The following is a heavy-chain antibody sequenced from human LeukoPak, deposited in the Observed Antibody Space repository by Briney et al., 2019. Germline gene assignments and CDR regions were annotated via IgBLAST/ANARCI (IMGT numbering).Heavy chain of an antibody. Sequence: GESLEISCKGSGYSFTNYWIGWVRQMPGKGLEWMGIIYPGDSNTRYSPSFQGQVTISADKSISTAYLQWSSLKASDTAMYYCARHPDYGDYASFIDSWGQGTLVTVSS. CDR1: GYSFTNYW. CDR2: IYPGDSNT. CDR3: ARHPDYGDYASFIDS. J-gene: IGHJ4*02. D-gene: IGHD4-17*01. V-gene: IGHV5-51*01.